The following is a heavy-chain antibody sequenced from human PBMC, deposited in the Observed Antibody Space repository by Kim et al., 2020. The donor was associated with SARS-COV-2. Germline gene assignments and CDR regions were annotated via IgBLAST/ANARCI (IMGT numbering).Heavy chain of an antibody. CDR1: GFTVSNNY. D-gene: IGHD2-2*01. CDR2: IYRGGQT. V-gene: IGHV3-53*01. J-gene: IGHJ4*02. CDR3: ARRSSSNWSHDD. Sequence: GGSLRLSCAASGFTVSNNYINWVRQAPGKGLEWVAVIYRGGQTYYTDSVKGRFTVSRDSSKNALVLQMNSLRAEDTATYYCARRSSSNWSHDDWGQGTLV.